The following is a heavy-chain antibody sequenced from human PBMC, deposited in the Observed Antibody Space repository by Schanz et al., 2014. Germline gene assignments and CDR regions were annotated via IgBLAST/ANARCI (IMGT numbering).Heavy chain of an antibody. CDR1: GFTFRSYA. CDR3: AKVAPAATYLDF. CDR2: ISDSGDST. J-gene: IGHJ4*02. D-gene: IGHD2-2*01. V-gene: IGHV3-23*01. Sequence: EVQLLESGGGLVQPGGSLRLSCIGSGFTFRSYALGWVRQAPGKGLEWVSDISDSGDSTHYADSVKGRFTISRDNAKNSLFLQMNSLSAEDTAVYYCAKVAPAATYLDFWGQGTLITVSS.